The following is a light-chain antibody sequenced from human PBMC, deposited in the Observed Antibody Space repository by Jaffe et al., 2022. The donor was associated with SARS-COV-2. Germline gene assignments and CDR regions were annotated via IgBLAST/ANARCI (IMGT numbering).Light chain of an antibody. CDR3: QSFDSSLTAWV. V-gene: IGLV1-40*01. J-gene: IGLJ3*02. CDR2: GNK. Sequence: QSVLTQPPSVSGDPGQRVTISCTGGDSNIGAGYDVHWYQQFPGTAPKLLIYGNKNRPSGVPDRFSGSKSGASASLAITGLQAEDEADYSCQSFDSSLTAWVFGGGTKLTVL. CDR1: DSNIGAGYD.